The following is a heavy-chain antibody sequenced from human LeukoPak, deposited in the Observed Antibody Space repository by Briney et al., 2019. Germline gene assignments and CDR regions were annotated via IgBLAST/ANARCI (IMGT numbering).Heavy chain of an antibody. Sequence: GGSLRLSCAASGFTFSSYAMSWVRQAPGKGLEWVANIKQDGSEKYYVDSVKGRFTISRDNAENSQYLQMNSLRAEDTAVYYCASRIAVAGNLFGYFDYWGQGTLVTVSS. J-gene: IGHJ4*02. V-gene: IGHV3-7*01. D-gene: IGHD6-19*01. CDR1: GFTFSSYA. CDR3: ASRIAVAGNLFGYFDY. CDR2: IKQDGSEK.